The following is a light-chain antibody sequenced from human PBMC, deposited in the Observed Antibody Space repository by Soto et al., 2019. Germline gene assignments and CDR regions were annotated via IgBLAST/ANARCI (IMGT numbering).Light chain of an antibody. CDR2: QVT. CDR1: SSDLAIYNY. Sequence: QSALTQPASVSGSPGQSITISCPGNSSDLAIYNYVFWYQQQPGKAPKLMIYQVTNRPSGVSNRFSGSTSANTASPTISGLQAEDEADYYCSSYTDSSNYGFGTGTKVTVL. CDR3: SSYTDSSNYG. J-gene: IGLJ1*01. V-gene: IGLV2-14*01.